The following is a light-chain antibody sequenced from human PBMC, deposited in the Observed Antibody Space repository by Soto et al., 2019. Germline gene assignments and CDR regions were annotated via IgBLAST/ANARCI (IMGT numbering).Light chain of an antibody. V-gene: IGKV3-11*01. J-gene: IGKJ4*01. CDR2: DVS. CDR3: QQRRNWPLT. Sequence: EIVLTQSPATLSSSPGERATLSCRASQTVNSYLTWYQQKPGQAPRLLIYDVSNRATGIPARFSGSGSGTDFTLTISSLEPEDSAIYYCQQRRNWPLTFGGGTRVEIK. CDR1: QTVNSY.